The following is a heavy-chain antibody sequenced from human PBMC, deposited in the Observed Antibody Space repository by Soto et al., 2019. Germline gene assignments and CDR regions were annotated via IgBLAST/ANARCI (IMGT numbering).Heavy chain of an antibody. V-gene: IGHV1-69*01. CDR1: GDMFRNSA. Sequence: QVQLVQSGAEVKRPGSSVKVSCKASGDMFRNSAFTWVRQAPGQGLAWMGVIIPLFRKTDVAQNFQGRVTFTADESTSSLYMEVSSLTSEDTAVYYCARARLSNGDPNIYFFYGLDAWGQGTTITVSS. CDR2: IIPLFRKT. J-gene: IGHJ6*02. D-gene: IGHD3-10*01. CDR3: ARARLSNGDPNIYFFYGLDA.